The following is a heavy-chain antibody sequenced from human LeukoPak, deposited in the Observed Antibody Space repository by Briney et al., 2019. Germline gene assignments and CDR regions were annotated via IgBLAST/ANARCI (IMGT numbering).Heavy chain of an antibody. CDR1: GFTFSSYW. CDR3: AIGYCSGGSCYYGY. Sequence: GGSLRLSCAASGFTFSSYWMSWVRQAPGKGLEWVANIKQDGSEKYYVDSVKGRFTISRDNAKNSLYLQMNSLRAEDTAVYYCAIGYCSGGSCYYGYWGQGTLVTASS. J-gene: IGHJ4*02. V-gene: IGHV3-7*01. D-gene: IGHD2-15*01. CDR2: IKQDGSEK.